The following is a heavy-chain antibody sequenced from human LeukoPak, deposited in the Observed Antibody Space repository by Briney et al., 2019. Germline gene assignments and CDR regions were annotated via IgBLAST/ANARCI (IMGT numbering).Heavy chain of an antibody. CDR1: GYTFTGYH. J-gene: IGHJ4*02. V-gene: IGHV1-2*02. D-gene: IGHD6-6*01. CDR3: ATEGFESSSSVDY. CDR2: INPNSGGT. Sequence: GASVKVSCKASGYTFTGYHMHWVRQAPGQGLEWMGWINPNSGGTNYAQKFQGRVTMTRDTSISTAYMELSRLRSDDTAVYYCATEGFESSSSVDYWGQGTLVTVSS.